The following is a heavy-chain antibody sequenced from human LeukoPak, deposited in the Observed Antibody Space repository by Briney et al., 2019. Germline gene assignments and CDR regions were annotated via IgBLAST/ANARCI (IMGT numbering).Heavy chain of an antibody. CDR2: ISRSGEIT. V-gene: IGHV3-23*01. Sequence: GGSLRLSCAASGFTFSTSAMSWVRQAPGKGLEWVSGISRSGEITYYEDSVRGRFTISKDISKNTLYLQMDSLRAEDTAIYYCAKEEVPNDFWGQGTLVTVPS. CDR3: AKEEVPNDF. J-gene: IGHJ4*02. D-gene: IGHD1-1*01. CDR1: GFTFSTSA.